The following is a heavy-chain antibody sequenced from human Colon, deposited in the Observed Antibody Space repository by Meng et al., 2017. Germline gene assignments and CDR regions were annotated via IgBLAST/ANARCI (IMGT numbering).Heavy chain of an antibody. Sequence: QVQLVQSGAEVKKHGASVKVPCKASGYTFTTYGISWMRQAPGQGLEWMGWISTYDDNTNYVEKFRGRVTMTTDTSTNTAYMELRSLRSDDTAVYYCARDNPGDYVWDYWGQGTLVTVSS. CDR1: GYTFTTYG. V-gene: IGHV1-18*01. CDR3: ARDNPGDYVWDY. CDR2: ISTYDDNT. D-gene: IGHD4-17*01. J-gene: IGHJ4*02.